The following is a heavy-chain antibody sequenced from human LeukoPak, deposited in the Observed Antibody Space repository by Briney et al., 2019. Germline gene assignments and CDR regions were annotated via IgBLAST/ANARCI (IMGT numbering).Heavy chain of an antibody. CDR2: ISYDGSNK. Sequence: GGSLRLSCAASGFTFSSYGMHWVRQAPGKGLEWVAVISYDGSNKYYADSVKGRFTISRDNSKNTLYLQMNSLRAEDTAVYYCAKRGYYYDSSDYYFDYWSQGTLVTVSS. D-gene: IGHD3-22*01. J-gene: IGHJ4*02. CDR3: AKRGYYYDSSDYYFDY. V-gene: IGHV3-30*18. CDR1: GFTFSSYG.